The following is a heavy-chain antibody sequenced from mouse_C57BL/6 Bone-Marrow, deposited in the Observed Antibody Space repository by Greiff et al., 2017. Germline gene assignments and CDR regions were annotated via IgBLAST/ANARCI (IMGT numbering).Heavy chain of an antibody. V-gene: IGHV1-69*01. J-gene: IGHJ4*01. Sequence: QVQLQQPGAELVMPGASVKLSCKASGYTFTSYWMHWVKQRPGQGLEWIGEIDPSDSYTNYNQKFKGKSTLTVDKSSSTAYMQISSLTSEDSAVYYCARSYAMDYWGQGTSVTVSS. CDR2: IDPSDSYT. CDR1: GYTFTSYW. CDR3: ARSYAMDY.